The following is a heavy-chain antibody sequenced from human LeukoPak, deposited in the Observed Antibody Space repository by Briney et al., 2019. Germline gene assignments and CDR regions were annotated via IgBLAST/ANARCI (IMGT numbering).Heavy chain of an antibody. D-gene: IGHD3-10*01. Sequence: SETLSLTCTVSGGSISSSNYYWGWIRLPPGKGLEWIGSMYYSGTTYYNPSLKSRVTISVDTSKNQFSLKLNSVTPEDTAVYYCARDGGFRVDIWGQGTMVTVSS. CDR1: GGSISSSNYY. CDR2: MYYSGTT. CDR3: ARDGGFRVDI. J-gene: IGHJ3*02. V-gene: IGHV4-39*02.